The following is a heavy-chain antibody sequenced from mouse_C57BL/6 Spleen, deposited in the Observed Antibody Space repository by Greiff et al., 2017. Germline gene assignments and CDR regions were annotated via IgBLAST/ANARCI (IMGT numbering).Heavy chain of an antibody. V-gene: IGHV1-62-2*01. Sequence: QVQLQQPGAELVKPGASVKLSCKASGYTFTEYTIHWVKQRPGQGLEWIGWFYPGSGSIKYNEKFKDKATLTVDKSSSTAYMELSRLTSEDSAVYFCARHEDLYYGYDGYFDYWGQGTTLTVSS. CDR2: FYPGSGSI. CDR3: ARHEDLYYGYDGYFDY. D-gene: IGHD2-2*01. CDR1: GYTFTEYT. J-gene: IGHJ2*01.